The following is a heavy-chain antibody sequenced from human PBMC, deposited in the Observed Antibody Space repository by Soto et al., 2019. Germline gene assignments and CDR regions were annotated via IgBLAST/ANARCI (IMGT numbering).Heavy chain of an antibody. V-gene: IGHV1-69*13. J-gene: IGHJ4*02. Sequence: SVKVSCKASGGTFSRYAISWVRQAPGQGLEWMGGIIPIFGTANYAQKFQGRVTITADESTSTAYMELSSLRSEDTAVYYCARRYCSSTSCYTGYSYGSAFDYWGQGTLVTVSS. CDR1: GGTFSRYA. CDR3: ARRYCSSTSCYTGYSYGSAFDY. D-gene: IGHD2-2*02. CDR2: IIPIFGTA.